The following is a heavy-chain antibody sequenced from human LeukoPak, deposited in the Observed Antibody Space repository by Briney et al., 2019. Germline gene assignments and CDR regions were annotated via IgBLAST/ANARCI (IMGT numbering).Heavy chain of an antibody. D-gene: IGHD3-22*01. J-gene: IGHJ4*02. CDR3: ASQDASIYSESSTSPTYSD. Sequence: SVKVSCKASGGTFTNYAFNWVRQAPGQGLEWMGRIIPIFDSAHYAQRFRGRITITTDESSTTAYMTLSSLTSDDTAVYYCASQDASIYSESSTSPTYSDWGQGTLVTVSS. CDR2: IIPIFDSA. V-gene: IGHV1-69*05. CDR1: GGTFTNYA.